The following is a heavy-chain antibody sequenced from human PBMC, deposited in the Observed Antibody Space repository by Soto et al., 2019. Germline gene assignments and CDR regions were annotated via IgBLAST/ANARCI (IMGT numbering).Heavy chain of an antibody. J-gene: IGHJ3*02. Sequence: SETLSLTCTVSGGSISSGDYYWRWIRQHPGKGLEWIGYIYYSGSTYYNPSLKSRVTISVDTSKNQFSLKLSSVTAADPAVYYCAREKVVTTGLGAFDIWGQGTMVTVSS. CDR2: IYYSGST. CDR3: AREKVVTTGLGAFDI. D-gene: IGHD4-4*01. CDR1: GGSISSGDYY. V-gene: IGHV4-30-4*01.